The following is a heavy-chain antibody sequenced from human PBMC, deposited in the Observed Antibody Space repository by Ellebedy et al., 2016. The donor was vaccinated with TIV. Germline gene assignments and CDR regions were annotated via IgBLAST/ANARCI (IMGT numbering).Heavy chain of an antibody. D-gene: IGHD2-21*02. CDR2: IIPIFGTA. J-gene: IGHJ4*02. CDR3: ARVREAYCGGDCYSDLAY. Sequence: SVKVSXKASGGTFSSYAISWVRQAPGQGLEWMGGIIPIFGTANYAQKFQGRVTITADESTSTAYMELSSLRSEDTAVYYCARVREAYCGGDCYSDLAYWGQGTLVTVSS. V-gene: IGHV1-69*13. CDR1: GGTFSSYA.